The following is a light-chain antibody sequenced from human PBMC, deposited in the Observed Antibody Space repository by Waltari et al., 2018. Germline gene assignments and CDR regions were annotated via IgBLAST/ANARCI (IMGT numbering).Light chain of an antibody. CDR2: DDN. J-gene: IGLJ2*01. CDR1: NLESQT. V-gene: IGLV3-21*02. CDR3: QLWDSSSDVV. Sequence: SYVLTQPPSVSVAPGQPARITCGGDNLESQTVHWYQQKPGQAPVLVVYDDNDRPSGIPARFSGSNSGNTATLTISRVEAGDEADYYCQLWDSSSDVVFGGGTKLTV.